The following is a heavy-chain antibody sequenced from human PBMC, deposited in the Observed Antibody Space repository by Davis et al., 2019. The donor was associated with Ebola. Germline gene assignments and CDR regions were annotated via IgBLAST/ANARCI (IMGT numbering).Heavy chain of an antibody. CDR3: ARDRGMVSPYYFDY. J-gene: IGHJ4*02. CDR2: INPNSGGT. D-gene: IGHD2-21*01. Sequence: AASVKVSCKASGYTFTGYYMHWVRQAPGQGLEWMGWINPNSGGTNYAQKFQGWVTMTTDTSTSTAYMELRSLRSDDTAVYYCARDRGMVSPYYFDYWGQGTLVTVSS. V-gene: IGHV1-2*04. CDR1: GYTFTGYY.